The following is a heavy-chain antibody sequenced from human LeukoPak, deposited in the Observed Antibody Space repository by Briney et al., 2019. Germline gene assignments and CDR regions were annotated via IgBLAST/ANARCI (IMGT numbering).Heavy chain of an antibody. Sequence: GGSLRLSCAASGSIPFNSYSMSWVRQAPGKGLEWVSAITSSGETTYYADSLKGRFNSSRDNSKNMVYLQMNSLRAEDAATYYCAKMQGYFDYWGQGSLVTVSS. CDR2: ITSSGETT. CDR1: GSIPFNSYS. CDR3: AKMQGYFDY. J-gene: IGHJ4*02. V-gene: IGHV3-23*01.